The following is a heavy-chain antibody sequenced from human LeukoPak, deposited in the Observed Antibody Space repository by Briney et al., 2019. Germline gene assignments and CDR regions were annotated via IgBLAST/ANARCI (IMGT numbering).Heavy chain of an antibody. CDR3: AKDAGGDIAAAGGLFSY. Sequence: GGSLILSCAASGCTFSSYSMNWVRQAPGKGLEWVSGISWNSGSIGYADSVKGRFTISRDNAKNSLYLQMNSLRAEDTALYYCAKDAGGDIAAAGGLFSYWGQGTLVTVSS. J-gene: IGHJ4*02. CDR2: ISWNSGSI. D-gene: IGHD6-13*01. V-gene: IGHV3-9*01. CDR1: GCTFSSYS.